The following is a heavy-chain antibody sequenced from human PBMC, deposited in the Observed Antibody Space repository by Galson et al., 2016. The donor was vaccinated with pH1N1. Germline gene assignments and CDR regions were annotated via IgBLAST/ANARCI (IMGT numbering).Heavy chain of an antibody. V-gene: IGHV1-2*02. Sequence: SAKVSCKASGYTFTGYYMHWVRQAPGQGLEWMGWINPNSGGTKYAQKCQGRVTMTRDTPISTAYMELSRLRSDDTAVYYCARRGSSTSHYYYGMDVWGQGTTVTVSS. CDR3: ARRGSSTSHYYYGMDV. CDR1: GYTFTGYY. CDR2: INPNSGGT. D-gene: IGHD2-2*01. J-gene: IGHJ6*02.